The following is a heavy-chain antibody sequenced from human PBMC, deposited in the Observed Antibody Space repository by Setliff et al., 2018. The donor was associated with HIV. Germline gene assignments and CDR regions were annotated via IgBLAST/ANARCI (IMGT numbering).Heavy chain of an antibody. D-gene: IGHD3-10*01. Sequence: GASVKVSCKASGYTFTGHYLHWVRQAPGQGLEWVGWVNPNSGDAIYAQNFQGRVTMTRDTSINAAYMELRGLRSDDTAVYYCARNFGLSPSGKYYYYYGMDIWGQGTTVTVSS. J-gene: IGHJ6*02. CDR3: ARNFGLSPSGKYYYYYGMDI. CDR1: GYTFTGHY. V-gene: IGHV1-2*02. CDR2: VNPNSGDA.